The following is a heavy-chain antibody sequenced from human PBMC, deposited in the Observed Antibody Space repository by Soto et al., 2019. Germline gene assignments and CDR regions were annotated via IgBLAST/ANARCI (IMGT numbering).Heavy chain of an antibody. V-gene: IGHV4-59*01. CDR2: IYYSGST. J-gene: IGHJ6*02. CDR1: GGSISSYY. Sequence: SETLSLTCFVSGGSISSYYWSWIRQPPGKGLEWIGYIYYSGSTNYNPSLKSRVTISVDTSKNQFSLKLSSVTAADTAVYYCARALPEGYYDFWSGYYTNYYGMDVWGQGTTVTVSS. D-gene: IGHD3-3*01. CDR3: ARALPEGYYDFWSGYYTNYYGMDV.